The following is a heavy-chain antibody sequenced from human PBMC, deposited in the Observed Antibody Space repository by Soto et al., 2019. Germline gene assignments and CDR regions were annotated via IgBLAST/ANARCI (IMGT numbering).Heavy chain of an antibody. V-gene: IGHV5-10-1*01. Sequence: GESRKISCKASGYKFTTFWLHWVRQTPGKGLEWLGRIDPTDSFTNYSPPFEGHVTISVDRSISAAYLQWNSLQASDTAIYYCARPASGGSRDAFDVWGQGTTVTVSS. D-gene: IGHD2-15*01. CDR1: GYKFTTFW. CDR3: ARPASGGSRDAFDV. CDR2: IDPTDSFT. J-gene: IGHJ3*01.